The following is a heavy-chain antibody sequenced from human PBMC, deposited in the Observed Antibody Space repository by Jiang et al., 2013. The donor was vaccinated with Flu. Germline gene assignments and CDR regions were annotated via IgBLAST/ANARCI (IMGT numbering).Heavy chain of an antibody. J-gene: IGHJ3*02. CDR1: SSYA. V-gene: IGHV1-69*04. Sequence: SSYAISWVRQAPGQGLEWMGRIIPILGIANYAQKFQGRVTITADKSTSTAYMELSSLRSEDTAVYYCARELGTLSVDIWGQGTMVTVSS. D-gene: IGHD7-27*01. CDR2: IIPILGIA. CDR3: ARELGTLSVDI.